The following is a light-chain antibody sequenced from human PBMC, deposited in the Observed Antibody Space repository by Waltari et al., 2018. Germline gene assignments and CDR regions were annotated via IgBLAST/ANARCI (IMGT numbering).Light chain of an antibody. CDR2: DAS. Sequence: EIVLTHSPVTVSLSPGARATLSCMARPNINTYLAWYQNKPGQAPRLLIYDASNRARGVPSRISGSGSGTDFALNISSLEAEDSAVYDCQAGSTWPPALTFGGGSKVEIK. CDR1: PNINTY. CDR3: QAGSTWPPALT. J-gene: IGKJ4*01. V-gene: IGKV3-11*01.